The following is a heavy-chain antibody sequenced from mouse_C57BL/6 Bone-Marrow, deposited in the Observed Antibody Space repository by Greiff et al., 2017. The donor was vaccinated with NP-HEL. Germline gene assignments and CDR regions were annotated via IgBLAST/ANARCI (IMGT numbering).Heavy chain of an antibody. Sequence: VMLVESGAELARPGASVKLSCKASGYTFTSYGISWVKQRTGQGLEWIGEIYPRSGNTYYNEKFKGKATLTADKSSSTAYMELRSLTSEDSAVYFCARSGYGSLSYWGQGTTLTVSS. CDR2: IYPRSGNT. V-gene: IGHV1-81*01. CDR1: GYTFTSYG. CDR3: ARSGYGSLSY. D-gene: IGHD1-1*01. J-gene: IGHJ2*01.